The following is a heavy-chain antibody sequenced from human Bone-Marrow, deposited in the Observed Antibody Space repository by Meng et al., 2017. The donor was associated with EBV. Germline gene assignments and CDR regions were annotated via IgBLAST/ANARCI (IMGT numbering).Heavy chain of an antibody. J-gene: IGHJ2*01. Sequence: EVQLVESGGXLVKPGGSLRLSCAAFGFTFRCYSMNWVRQAPGKGLEWVSSISSSSSYIYYADSVKGRFTISRDNAKNSLYLQMNSLRAEDTAVYYCARDVGAETYYYDSSGYSHWYFDLWGRGTLVTVAS. D-gene: IGHD3-22*01. CDR2: ISSSSSYI. CDR1: GFTFRCYS. CDR3: ARDVGAETYYYDSSGYSHWYFDL. V-gene: IGHV3-21*01.